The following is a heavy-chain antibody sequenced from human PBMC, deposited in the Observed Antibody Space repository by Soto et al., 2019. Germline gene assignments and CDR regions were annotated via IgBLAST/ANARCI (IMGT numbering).Heavy chain of an antibody. V-gene: IGHV3-33*01. D-gene: IGHD3-9*01. CDR2: IWSDGTNK. J-gene: IGHJ4*02. CDR3: VRVFDTYYFDL. CDR1: GFTFSTYG. Sequence: QVQLVESGGGVAQPGRSLRLSCAASGFTFSTYGMHWVRQAPGKGLEWVALIWSDGTNKYYADSVKGRFTISRDNSKKTLYLQMNSLRAEDTAVYYCVRVFDTYYFDLWGQGNMVTVSS.